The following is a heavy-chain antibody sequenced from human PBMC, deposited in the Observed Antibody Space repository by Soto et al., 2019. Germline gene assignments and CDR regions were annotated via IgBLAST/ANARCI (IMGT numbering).Heavy chain of an antibody. D-gene: IGHD5-18*01. CDR3: ARIVDTAMVKPPSYYYYGTDV. CDR2: IIPIFGTA. Sequence: GAPVEVSWEACGGGFGSCARRWVRQENGQGLEWMGGIIPIFGTANYAQKFQGRVTITADESTSTAYMELSSLRSEDTAVYYCARIVDTAMVKPPSYYYYGTDVWGQGTTVTVSS. V-gene: IGHV1-69*13. CDR1: GGGFGSCA. J-gene: IGHJ6*02.